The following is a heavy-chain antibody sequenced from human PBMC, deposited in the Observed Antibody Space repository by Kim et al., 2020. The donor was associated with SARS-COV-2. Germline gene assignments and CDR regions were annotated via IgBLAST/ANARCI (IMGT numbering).Heavy chain of an antibody. Sequence: TPSLTSRVTISVDKSKNQFSLKLSSVTAADTAVYYCATLYCGGDCYSFDYWGQGTLVTVSS. J-gene: IGHJ4*02. D-gene: IGHD2-21*02. V-gene: IGHV4-4*02. CDR3: ATLYCGGDCYSFDY.